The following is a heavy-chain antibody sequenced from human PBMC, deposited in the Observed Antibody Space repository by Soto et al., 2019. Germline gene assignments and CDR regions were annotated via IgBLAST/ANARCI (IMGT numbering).Heavy chain of an antibody. CDR1: GFTFSSSA. CDR2: ISGSGGST. CDR3: ARSWGYYYGSGSYSPGYMDV. V-gene: IGHV3-23*01. Sequence: LRLSYGASGFTFSSSAMSWVRQAPGKGLEWVSAISGSGGSTYYADSVKGRFTISRDNAKNSLYLQMNSLRAGDTAVYYCARSWGYYYGSGSYSPGYMDVWGKGTTVTVSS. J-gene: IGHJ6*03. D-gene: IGHD3-10*01.